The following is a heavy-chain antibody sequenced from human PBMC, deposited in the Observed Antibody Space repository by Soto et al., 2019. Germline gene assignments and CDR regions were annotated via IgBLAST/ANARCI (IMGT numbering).Heavy chain of an antibody. CDR1: GYTFTSYA. V-gene: IGHV1-3*01. CDR3: ARDAYSYGYATTAGY. J-gene: IGHJ4*02. Sequence: QVQLVQSGAEVKKPGASVKVSCKASGYTFTSYAMHWVRQAPGQRLEWMGWINAGNGNTKYSQKFQGRGSITSDTSASTAYMELSSLRAEDTAVYYCARDAYSYGYATTAGYWGQGTLVTVSS. D-gene: IGHD5-18*01. CDR2: INAGNGNT.